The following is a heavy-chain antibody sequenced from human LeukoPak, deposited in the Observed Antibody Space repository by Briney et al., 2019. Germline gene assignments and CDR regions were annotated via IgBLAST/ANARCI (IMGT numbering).Heavy chain of an antibody. D-gene: IGHD1-26*01. Sequence: GESLKISCKGSGYSFTSYWIGWVRQLPGKGLEWMGIIYPGDSDTRYSPSFQGQVTISADKSISTPYLQWSRLQASAPAIYYCARNLGGATTPGDYGGQGPLVTVPS. CDR1: GYSFTSYW. V-gene: IGHV5-51*01. CDR3: ARNLGGATTPGDY. CDR2: IYPGDSDT. J-gene: IGHJ4*02.